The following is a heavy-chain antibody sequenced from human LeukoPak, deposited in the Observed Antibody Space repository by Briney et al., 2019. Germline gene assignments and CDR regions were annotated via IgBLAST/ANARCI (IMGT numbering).Heavy chain of an antibody. CDR2: IYYSGST. V-gene: IGHV4-39*01. CDR3: ASGFYYSGSYPFDY. J-gene: IGHJ4*02. Sequence: SETLSLTCTVSGGSISSSSYYWGWIRQPPGKGLEWIGSIYYSGSTYYNPSLKSRVTISVDTSKNQFSLKLSSVTAADTAVYYCASGFYYSGSYPFDYWGQGTLVTVSS. D-gene: IGHD1-26*01. CDR1: GGSISSSSYY.